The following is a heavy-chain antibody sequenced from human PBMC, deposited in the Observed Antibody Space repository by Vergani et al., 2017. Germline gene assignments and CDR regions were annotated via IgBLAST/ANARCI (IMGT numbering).Heavy chain of an antibody. CDR1: GFTFSDYY. Sequence: QVQLVESGGGLVKPGGSLRLSCAASGFTFSDYYMSWIRQAPGKGLEWVSYISSSSSYTNCADSVKGRFTISRDNAKNSLYLQMNSLRAEDTAVYYCARAPGYSSSWYDYWGQGTLVTVSS. J-gene: IGHJ4*02. V-gene: IGHV3-11*05. D-gene: IGHD6-13*01. CDR2: ISSSSSYT. CDR3: ARAPGYSSSWYDY.